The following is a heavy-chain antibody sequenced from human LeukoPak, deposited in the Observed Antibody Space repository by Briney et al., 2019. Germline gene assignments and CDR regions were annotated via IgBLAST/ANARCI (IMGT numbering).Heavy chain of an antibody. CDR1: GFTFSSYS. V-gene: IGHV3-21*01. CDR2: ISSSSSYI. CDR3: ARDHSPPVDLHWYFDL. D-gene: IGHD5-12*01. J-gene: IGHJ2*01. Sequence: AGGSLRLSCAASGFTFSSYSMNWVRQAPGKGLEWVSSISSSSSYIYYADSVKGRFTISRDNAKNSLYLQMNSLRAEDTAVYYCARDHSPPVDLHWYFDLWGRGTLVTVSS.